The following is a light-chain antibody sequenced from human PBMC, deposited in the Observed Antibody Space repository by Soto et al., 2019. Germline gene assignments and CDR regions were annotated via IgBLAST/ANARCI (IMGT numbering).Light chain of an antibody. J-gene: IGKJ5*01. CDR1: QSVSSY. CDR2: DAS. Sequence: EIVLTQSPATLSSSPGERATLSCRASQSVSSYFAWYQQKPGQAPRLLIYDASNRATGIPARFSGSGSGTDFTLTISSLEPEDFAVYYCQQRSSWPLITFGQGTRLEIK. V-gene: IGKV3-11*01. CDR3: QQRSSWPLIT.